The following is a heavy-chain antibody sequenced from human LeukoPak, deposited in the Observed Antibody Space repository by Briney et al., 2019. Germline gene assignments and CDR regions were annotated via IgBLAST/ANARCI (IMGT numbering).Heavy chain of an antibody. V-gene: IGHV4-34*01. J-gene: IGHJ4*02. D-gene: IGHD1-26*01. CDR3: AREVGATLFDY. CDR1: GGSFSGYY. Sequence: PSETLSLTCAVYGGSFSGYYWSWIHQPPGKGLEWIGEINHSGSTNYNPSLKSRVTISVDTSKNQFSLKLSSVTAADTAVYYCAREVGATLFDYWGQGTLVTVSS. CDR2: INHSGST.